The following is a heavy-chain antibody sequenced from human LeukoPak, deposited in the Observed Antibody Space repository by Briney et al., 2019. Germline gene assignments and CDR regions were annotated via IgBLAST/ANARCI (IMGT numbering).Heavy chain of an antibody. J-gene: IGHJ5*02. Sequence: ASVKVSCKASGYTFTGYYMHWVRQAPGQGLEWMGWINPNSGGTNYAQKFQGRVTMTRDTSTSTAYMELSRLRSDDTAVYYCARNYDSSGYHHPWGQGTLVTVSS. CDR2: INPNSGGT. D-gene: IGHD3-22*01. CDR3: ARNYDSSGYHHP. CDR1: GYTFTGYY. V-gene: IGHV1-2*02.